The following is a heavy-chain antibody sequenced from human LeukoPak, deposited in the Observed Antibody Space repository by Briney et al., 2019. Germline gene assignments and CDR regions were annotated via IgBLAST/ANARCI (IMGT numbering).Heavy chain of an antibody. CDR2: ISYSGST. D-gene: IGHD1-14*01. CDR1: GVSITSDH. V-gene: IGHV4-59*07. Sequence: SDTLSLTCTVSGVSITSDHWTWVRQPPGKGLDWISRISYSGSTNYNPSLKSRVTISVDRSKNQFSLRLDSVTPADTAAYYCASLPIDTSTGTFGRFDPWGQGILVIVSS. J-gene: IGHJ5*02. CDR3: ASLPIDTSTGTFGRFDP.